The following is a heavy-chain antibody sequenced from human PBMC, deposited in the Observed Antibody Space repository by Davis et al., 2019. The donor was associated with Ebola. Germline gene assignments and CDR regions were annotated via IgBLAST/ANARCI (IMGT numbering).Heavy chain of an antibody. CDR3: ARDRYRRVDY. CDR1: GGSISSGGYY. V-gene: IGHV4-31*03. D-gene: IGHD2-2*02. J-gene: IGHJ4*02. Sequence: SETLSLTCTVSGGSISSGGYYWSWIRQHPGKGLEWIGYVYYSGSTYYNPSLKSRVTISVDTSKNQFSLKLSSVTAADTAVYYCARDRYRRVDYWGQGTLVTVSS. CDR2: VYYSGST.